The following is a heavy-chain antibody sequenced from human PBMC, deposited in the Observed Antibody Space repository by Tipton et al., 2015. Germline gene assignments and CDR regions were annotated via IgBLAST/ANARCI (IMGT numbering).Heavy chain of an antibody. CDR1: NGSISTYY. D-gene: IGHD5-24*01. CDR2: ISYSGST. V-gene: IGHV4-59*01. CDR3: ARDLEHGMDV. J-gene: IGHJ6*02. Sequence: PGLVKPSETLSLRCTVSNGSISTYYWSWIRQSPGRGLEWIGYISYSGSTHYNPSLKRRVTISLDTSKNQFSLTLNSVTAADTAVYYCARDLEHGMDVWGQGTTVTVSS.